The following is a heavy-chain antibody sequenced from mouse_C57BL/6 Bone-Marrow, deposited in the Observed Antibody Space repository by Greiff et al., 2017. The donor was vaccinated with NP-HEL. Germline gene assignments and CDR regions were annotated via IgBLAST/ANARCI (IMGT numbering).Heavy chain of an antibody. V-gene: IGHV2-5*01. Sequence: VQRVESGPGLVQPSQSLSISCTASGFSLTSYGVHWVRQSPGKGLEWLGEIWRGGGTDYNAAFMSRLSITKDTSKSQVFFKMNSLQADDTAIYYCAKDWDRYYYAMDYWGQGTSVTVSS. CDR1: GFSLTSYG. J-gene: IGHJ4*01. D-gene: IGHD4-1*01. CDR2: IWRGGGT. CDR3: AKDWDRYYYAMDY.